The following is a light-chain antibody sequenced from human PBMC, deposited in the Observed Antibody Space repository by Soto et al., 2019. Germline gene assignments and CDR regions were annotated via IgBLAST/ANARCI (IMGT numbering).Light chain of an antibody. CDR2: GAS. J-gene: IGKJ2*01. Sequence: EFVLTQSPGTLSLSPGERATLSCRASQSVSSSYLAWYQQKPGQAPRLLIYGASTRATGIPDRFSGSGSGTDFTLTISRLEPEYFAVYYCQQYGFSSMFTFGQGTKLEIK. V-gene: IGKV3-20*01. CDR1: QSVSSSY. CDR3: QQYGFSSMFT.